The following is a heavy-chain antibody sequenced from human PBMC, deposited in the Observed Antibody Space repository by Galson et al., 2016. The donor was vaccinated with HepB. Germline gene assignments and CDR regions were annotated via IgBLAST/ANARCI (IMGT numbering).Heavy chain of an antibody. Sequence: SLRLSCAASGFTFSTHAMSWVRQAPGKGLEWVSAISGTGDRRGYADSVKGRFTISRDNLKNTVRLQMDSLRAEDTALYYCATSNSYGYVHWGQGALVTVSS. CDR1: GFTFSTHA. CDR3: ATSNSYGYVH. V-gene: IGHV3-23*01. J-gene: IGHJ4*02. CDR2: ISGTGDRR. D-gene: IGHD5-18*01.